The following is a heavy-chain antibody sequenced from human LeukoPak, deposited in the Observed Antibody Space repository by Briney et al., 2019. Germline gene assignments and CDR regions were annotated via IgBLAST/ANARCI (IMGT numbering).Heavy chain of an antibody. CDR3: ARALLWPTSPSFDY. Sequence: SVTVSCTASGGTFISYAISWVRQAPGQGLEWMGGIIPIFGTANYAQKFQGRVTITADESTSTAYMELSSLRSEDTAVYYCARALLWPTSPSFDYWGQGTLVTVSS. D-gene: IGHD3-10*01. J-gene: IGHJ4*02. V-gene: IGHV1-69*01. CDR2: IIPIFGTA. CDR1: GGTFISYA.